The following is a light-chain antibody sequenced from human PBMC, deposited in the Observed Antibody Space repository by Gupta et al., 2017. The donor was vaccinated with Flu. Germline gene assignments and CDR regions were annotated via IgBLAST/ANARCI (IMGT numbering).Light chain of an antibody. V-gene: IGLV2-14*01. CDR1: SSDVGGYNY. CDR2: EVS. CDR3: SSYTSRSGWV. J-gene: IGLJ3*02. Sequence: QSALTQPASVSGSPGQSITISCTGTSSDVGGYNYVSWYQHHPGKAPKLMIYEVSNRPSGVSNRFSGSKSGNTASLTISGLQAEDEADYYCSSYTSRSGWVLGGGTKLTVL.